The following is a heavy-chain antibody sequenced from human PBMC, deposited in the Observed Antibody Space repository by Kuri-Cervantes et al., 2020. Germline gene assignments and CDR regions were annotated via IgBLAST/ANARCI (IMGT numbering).Heavy chain of an antibody. D-gene: IGHD4-17*01. CDR1: GGTFSSYA. J-gene: IGHJ4*02. CDR3: ARESGATVTNNFDY. V-gene: IGHV1-18*01. CDR2: ISAYNGDT. Sequence: ASVKVSCKASGGTFSSYAISWVRQAPGQGLEWMGWISAYNGDTNYAQKLQGRVTMTTDTSTSTAYMELRSLRSDDTAVYYCARESGATVTNNFDYWGQGTLVTVSS.